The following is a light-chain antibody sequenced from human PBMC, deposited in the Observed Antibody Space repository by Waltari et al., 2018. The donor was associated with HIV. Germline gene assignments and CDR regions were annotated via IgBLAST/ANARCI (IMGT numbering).Light chain of an antibody. V-gene: IGLV3-25*03. CDR2: KDT. CDR1: ALAIQS. J-gene: IGLJ1*01. Sequence: SYELKQPPSVPVSPGQTAPITCSGDALAIQSPFWYQQKAGHAPVMVIFKDTDRPSGIPDGISGSSSGTTVTLTISEVQADDEADYYCQSADSSGTYVFGSGTKVTVL. CDR3: QSADSSGTYV.